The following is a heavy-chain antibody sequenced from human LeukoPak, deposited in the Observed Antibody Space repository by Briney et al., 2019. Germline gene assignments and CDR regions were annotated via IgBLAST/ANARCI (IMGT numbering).Heavy chain of an antibody. CDR2: IWYDGSNE. V-gene: IGHV3-33*01. CDR1: GFTFSSYG. D-gene: IGHD3-22*01. Sequence: GGSLRLSCAVSGFTFSSYGMHWVRQAPGKGLEWVALIWYDGSNENYADSVKGRFTISRDNSKNTLYLQMSSLRDEDTAVYYCARRGYYDSSGYYSYFDHWGQGTLVTVSS. J-gene: IGHJ4*02. CDR3: ARRGYYDSSGYYSYFDH.